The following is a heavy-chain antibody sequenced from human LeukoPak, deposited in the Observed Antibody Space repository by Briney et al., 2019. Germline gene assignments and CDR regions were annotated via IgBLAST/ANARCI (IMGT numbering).Heavy chain of an antibody. CDR2: ISSSSSYI. J-gene: IGHJ3*01. V-gene: IGHV3-21*01. D-gene: IGHD4-17*01. CDR3: ALYGDYTKPGAFDV. Sequence: GGSLRLSCAASGFTFSSYSMNWVRQAPGKGLEWVSSISSSSSYIYYADSVKGRFTISRDNSKNTLFLQMNSLRPEDTALYYCALYGDYTKPGAFDVWGRGTMVTVSS. CDR1: GFTFSSYS.